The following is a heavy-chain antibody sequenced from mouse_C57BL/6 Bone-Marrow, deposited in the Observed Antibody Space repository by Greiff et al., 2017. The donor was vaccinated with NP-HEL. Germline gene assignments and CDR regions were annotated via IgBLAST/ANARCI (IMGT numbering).Heavy chain of an antibody. D-gene: IGHD1-1*01. J-gene: IGHJ4*01. CDR1: GYTFTSYW. V-gene: IGHV1-52*01. CDR2: IDPSDSEN. Sequence: QVQLQQPGAELVRPGSSVKLSCKASGYTFTSYWMNWVQQRPIQGLEWIGNIDPSDSENHSNQKFKDKATLTVDKSSSKAYMQLSSLTSEDSAVYDCARSYYGSSPGLMDYWGQGTSVTVSS. CDR3: ARSYYGSSPGLMDY.